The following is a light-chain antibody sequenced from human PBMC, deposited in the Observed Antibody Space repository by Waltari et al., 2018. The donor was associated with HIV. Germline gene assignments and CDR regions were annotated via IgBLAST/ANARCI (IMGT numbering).Light chain of an antibody. Sequence: SALPQPPSESGSLAPSVTISCSGASDDSGGYNYAFWYLQYPAKAPKLLIDEVNQRPAGVPDRLSCSKSLNTASLAVSGLQAEDEAHYFCSSFAGSNTWVFGGGTNLTVL. CDR3: SSFAGSNTWV. CDR2: EVN. CDR1: SDDSGGYNY. J-gene: IGLJ3*02. V-gene: IGLV2-8*01.